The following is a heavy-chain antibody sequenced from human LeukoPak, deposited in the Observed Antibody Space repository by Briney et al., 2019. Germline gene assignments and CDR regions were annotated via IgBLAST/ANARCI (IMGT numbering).Heavy chain of an antibody. CDR1: GFTVSSYY. D-gene: IGHD2-21*02. V-gene: IGHV3-53*01. CDR2: IYSGGST. J-gene: IGHJ4*02. CDR3: QVTDTDSFDY. Sequence: GGSLRLSCAASGFTVSSYYLSWVRQAPGKGLEWVSIIYSGGSTYYADSVKGRFTISRDSSKSMLYLEMSSLRAEDTAVYYCQVTDTDSFDYWGQGTPVTVSS.